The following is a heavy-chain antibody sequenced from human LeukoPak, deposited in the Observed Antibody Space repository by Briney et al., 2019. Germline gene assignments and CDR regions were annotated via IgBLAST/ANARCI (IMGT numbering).Heavy chain of an antibody. CDR2: ISTGGDI. Sequence: SDTLSLTCAVSAGSICNSYCSWARQPPGKGLEFIGYISTGGDINYNPSLRSRATMSINTSNNQLSLTLTSVTTADTAVYFCARGPGRGYDLEPWGQGSLVTVSS. CDR1: AGSICNSY. CDR3: ARGPGRGYDLEP. V-gene: IGHV4-4*08. D-gene: IGHD3-22*01. J-gene: IGHJ5*02.